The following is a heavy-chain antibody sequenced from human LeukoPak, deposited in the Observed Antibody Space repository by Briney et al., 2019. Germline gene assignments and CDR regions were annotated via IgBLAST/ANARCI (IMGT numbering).Heavy chain of an antibody. CDR3: ARDILRSGWELLRGY. CDR2: ISSSSSTI. J-gene: IGHJ4*02. Sequence: GGSLRLSCAASGFTFSSYSMNWVRQAPGKGLEWVSYISSSSSTIYYADSVKGRFTISRDNAKNSLYLQMNSLRAEDTAVYYCARDILRSGWELLRGYWGQGTPVTVSS. D-gene: IGHD1-26*01. V-gene: IGHV3-48*01. CDR1: GFTFSSYS.